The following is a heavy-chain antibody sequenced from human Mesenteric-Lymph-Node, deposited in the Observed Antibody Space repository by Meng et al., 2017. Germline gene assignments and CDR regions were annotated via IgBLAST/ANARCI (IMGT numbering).Heavy chain of an antibody. CDR3: ARDPAAFDF. V-gene: IGHV6-1*01. CDR1: GDSVSTNSAA. J-gene: IGHJ4*02. D-gene: IGHD6-25*01. Sequence: QFQQSGPGLVKPSQTLSLTCAISGDSVSTNSAAWNWIRQSPSGGLEWLGRTYYKSKWYNDYAESVKSRIAINPDTSKNQFSLQLNSVTPEDTAVYYCARDPAAFDFWGQGILVTVSS. CDR2: TYYKSKWYN.